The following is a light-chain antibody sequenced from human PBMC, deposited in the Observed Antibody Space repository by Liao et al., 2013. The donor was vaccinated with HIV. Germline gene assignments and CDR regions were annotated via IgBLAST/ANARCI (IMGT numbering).Light chain of an antibody. CDR3: QAWDTNTAI. CDR2: QDN. V-gene: IGLV3-1*01. J-gene: IGLJ2*01. Sequence: SYELTQPPSVSVSPGQTANITCSGDRLTEKYVYWYQQKPGQSPILVIYQDNQRPSGIPERFSGSNSGNTATLTISETQAMDEADYYCQAWDTNTAIFGGGTKLTVL. CDR1: RLTEKY.